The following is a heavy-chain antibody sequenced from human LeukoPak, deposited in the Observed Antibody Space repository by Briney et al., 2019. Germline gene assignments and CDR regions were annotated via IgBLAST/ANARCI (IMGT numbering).Heavy chain of an antibody. Sequence: GSLRLSCAASGFTFSNYAMHWVRQAPGKGLEWVAFIPYDGSDTYYADSVKGRFTISRDNSKNTLYLQMNSLRPEDSAIYYCAKDRSWSWDYWGQGTLVTVSS. V-gene: IGHV3-30*02. J-gene: IGHJ4*02. CDR1: GFTFSNYA. CDR2: IPYDGSDT. CDR3: AKDRSWSWDY. D-gene: IGHD6-13*01.